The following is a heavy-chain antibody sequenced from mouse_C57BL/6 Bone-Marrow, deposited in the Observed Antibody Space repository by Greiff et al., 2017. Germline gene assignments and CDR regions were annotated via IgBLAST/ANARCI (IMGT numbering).Heavy chain of an antibody. CDR3: ARPTIVTSYYAMDY. D-gene: IGHD2-5*01. J-gene: IGHJ4*01. CDR2: IGSGGST. V-gene: IGHV2-2*01. CDR1: GFSLTSYG. Sequence: QVQLQQSGPGLVQPSQSLSITCTVSGFSLTSYGVHWVRQSPGKGLEWLGVIGSGGSTDYNAAFISRLSISKDNSKSQVFFKMNSLQADDTAIYYCARPTIVTSYYAMDYWGQGTSVTVSS.